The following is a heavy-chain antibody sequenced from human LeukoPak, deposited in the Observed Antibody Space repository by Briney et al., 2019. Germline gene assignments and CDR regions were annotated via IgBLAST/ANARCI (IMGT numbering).Heavy chain of an antibody. D-gene: IGHD1-26*01. CDR2: IYTSGST. CDR3: ARDWGGSYVEYNRFDP. V-gene: IGHV4-4*07. J-gene: IGHJ5*02. CDR1: GGSISSYY. Sequence: PSETPSLTCTVSGGSISSYYWSWIRQPAGKGLEWIGRIYTSGSTNYNPSLKSRVTMSVDTSKNQFSLKLSSVTAADTAVYYCARDWGGSYVEYNRFDPWGQGTLVTVSS.